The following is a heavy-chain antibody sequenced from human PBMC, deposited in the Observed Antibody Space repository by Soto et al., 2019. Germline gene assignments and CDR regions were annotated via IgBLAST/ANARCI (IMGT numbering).Heavy chain of an antibody. CDR3: ARGPRRIQLWSYWYFDL. CDR2: ISYDGSNK. Sequence: AGGSLRLSCAASGFTFSSYGMHWVRQAPGKGLEWVAVISYDGSNKYYADSVKGRFTISRDNSKNTLYLQMNSLRAEDTAVYYCARGPRRIQLWSYWYFDLWGRGTLVTVSS. D-gene: IGHD5-18*01. J-gene: IGHJ2*01. CDR1: GFTFSSYG. V-gene: IGHV3-30*03.